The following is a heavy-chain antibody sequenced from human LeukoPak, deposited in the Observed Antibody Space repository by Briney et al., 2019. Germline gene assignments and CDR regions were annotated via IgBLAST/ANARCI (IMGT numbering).Heavy chain of an antibody. CDR1: GFTFSSYG. J-gene: IGHJ4*02. CDR3: AKDRKSFDSRGGFDY. Sequence: GGSLRLSCAASGFTFSSYGMHWVRQAPGKGLEWVAVISYDGSNKYHADSVKGRFTISRDNSKNTLYLQMNSLRAEDTAVYYCAKDRKSFDSRGGFDYWGQGTLVTVSS. V-gene: IGHV3-30*18. D-gene: IGHD3-22*01. CDR2: ISYDGSNK.